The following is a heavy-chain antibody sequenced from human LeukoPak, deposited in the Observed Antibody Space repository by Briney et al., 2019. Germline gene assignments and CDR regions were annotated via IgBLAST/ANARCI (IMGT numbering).Heavy chain of an antibody. J-gene: IGHJ4*02. CDR1: GFTFSSYG. CDR3: ARDLGGIVDY. D-gene: IGHD2-21*01. V-gene: IGHV3-30*02. CDR2: IRYDGSNK. Sequence: GGSLRLSCAASGFTFSSYGMHWVRQAPGKGLEWVAFIRYDGSNKYYADSVKGRFTISRDNAENSLYLQMNSLRAEDTAVYYCARDLGGIVDYWGQGTLVTVSS.